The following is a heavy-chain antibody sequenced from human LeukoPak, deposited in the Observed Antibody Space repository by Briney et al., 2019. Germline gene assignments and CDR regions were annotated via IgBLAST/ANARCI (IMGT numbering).Heavy chain of an antibody. CDR2: ISAYNGNT. CDR1: GYTFTSYG. Sequence: VASVKVSCKASGYTFTSYGISWVRQAPGQGLEWMGWISAYNGNTNYAQKLQGRVTMTTDTSTSTAYMELRSLRSDDTAVYYCARVRGAGDIVVVVAATPDGAFDIWGQGTMVTVSS. V-gene: IGHV1-18*01. D-gene: IGHD2-15*01. J-gene: IGHJ3*02. CDR3: ARVRGAGDIVVVVAATPDGAFDI.